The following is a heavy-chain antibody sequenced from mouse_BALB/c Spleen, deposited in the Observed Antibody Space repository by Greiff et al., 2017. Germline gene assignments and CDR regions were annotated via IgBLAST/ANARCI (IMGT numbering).Heavy chain of an antibody. J-gene: IGHJ2*01. CDR1: GFTFSSYA. CDR2: ISSGGST. V-gene: IGHV5-6-5*01. D-gene: IGHD1-1*01. Sequence: EVQGVESGGGLVKPGGSLKLSCAASGFTFSSYAMSWVRQTPEKRLEWVASISSGGSTYYPDSVKGRFTISRDNARNILYLQMSSLMSEDTAMYYCARGDYYGSSPDYWGQGTTLTVSS. CDR3: ARGDYYGSSPDY.